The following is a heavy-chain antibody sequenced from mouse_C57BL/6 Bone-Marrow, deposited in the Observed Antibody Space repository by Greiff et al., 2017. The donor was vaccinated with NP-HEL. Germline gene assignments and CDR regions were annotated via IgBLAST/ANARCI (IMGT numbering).Heavy chain of an antibody. CDR3: ARISFHYYGSRDWYFDV. D-gene: IGHD1-1*01. Sequence: VQLQQSVAELVRPGASVKLSCTASGFNIKNTYMHWVKQRPEQGLEWIGRIDPANGNTKYAPKFQGKATITADTSSNTAYLQLSSLTSEDTAIYYCARISFHYYGSRDWYFDVWGTGTTVTVSS. CDR2: IDPANGNT. V-gene: IGHV14-3*01. CDR1: GFNIKNTY. J-gene: IGHJ1*03.